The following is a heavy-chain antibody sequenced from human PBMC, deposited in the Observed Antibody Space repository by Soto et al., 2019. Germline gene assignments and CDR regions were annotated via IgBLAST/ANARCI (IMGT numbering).Heavy chain of an antibody. Sequence: QVQLQQSGPGLVKPSQTLSLTCTVSGDSISSGPYFWSRIRQHPGKGLEWLGYIYYRGHPYYNPSLKSRLTISVETSKDPFALNLSSVTVADTAVYYCARRTVTATDFYYYDRDVWGKGTTATVPS. CDR3: ARRTVTATDFYYYDRDV. J-gene: IGHJ6*03. V-gene: IGHV4-31*03. CDR2: IYYRGHP. D-gene: IGHD4-4*01. CDR1: GDSISSGPYF.